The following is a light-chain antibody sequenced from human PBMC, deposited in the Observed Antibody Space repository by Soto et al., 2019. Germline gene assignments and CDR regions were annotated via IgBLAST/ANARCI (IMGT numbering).Light chain of an antibody. J-gene: IGKJ1*01. CDR3: QHYNSFSRT. CDR2: KAA. V-gene: IGKV1-5*03. CDR1: DNIVHW. Sequence: DIQMTQSPSTLSASVGDRVAITCRASDNIVHWVAWYQQKPGKAPKLLIYKAANLADEVPSRFAGSGSGTDFTLTITRPQPDDFATYYCQHYNSFSRTFGQGTKVDI.